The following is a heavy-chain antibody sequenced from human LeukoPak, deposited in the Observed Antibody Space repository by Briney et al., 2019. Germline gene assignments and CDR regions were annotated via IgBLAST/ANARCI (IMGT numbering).Heavy chain of an antibody. Sequence: SETLSLTCTVSGGSISSYYWSWIRQPPGEGLEWIGYIYYSGSTNYNPSLKSRVTISVDTSKNQFSLKLSSVTAADTAVYYCARAISGSDAFDIWGQGTMVTVSS. V-gene: IGHV4-59*01. J-gene: IGHJ3*02. CDR1: GGSISSYY. D-gene: IGHD3-10*01. CDR3: ARAISGSDAFDI. CDR2: IYYSGST.